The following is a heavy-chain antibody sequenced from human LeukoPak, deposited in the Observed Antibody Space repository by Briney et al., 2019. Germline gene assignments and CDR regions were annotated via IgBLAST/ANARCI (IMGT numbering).Heavy chain of an antibody. Sequence: ASVNDSFMASGYTFTVYYMHWVRPAPGQGLAWVGWINPNSGGTNYAQKFQGRVTMTRDTSISTAYMELSRLRSDDTAVYYCARDFDYGDSEFDYWGQGTLVTVSS. CDR3: ARDFDYGDSEFDY. CDR2: INPNSGGT. V-gene: IGHV1-2*02. D-gene: IGHD4-17*01. CDR1: GYTFTVYY. J-gene: IGHJ4*02.